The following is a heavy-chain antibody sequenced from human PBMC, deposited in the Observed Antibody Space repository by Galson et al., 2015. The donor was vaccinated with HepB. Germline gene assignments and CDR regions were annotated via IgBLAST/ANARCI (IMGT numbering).Heavy chain of an antibody. J-gene: IGHJ6*03. CDR3: ARVQVPAVWTRNPRYYYYTDV. V-gene: IGHV1-18*01. Sequence: SVKVSCKASGYTLIDYGVSWVRQAPGQGLEWMGWISDNNGNTNYAQKFQDRVTMTRDTSTAYMELRSLRSDDTAVYYRARVQVPAVWTRNPRYYYYTDVWGKGTTVIVSS. D-gene: IGHD2-2*01. CDR1: GYTLIDYG. CDR2: ISDNNGNT.